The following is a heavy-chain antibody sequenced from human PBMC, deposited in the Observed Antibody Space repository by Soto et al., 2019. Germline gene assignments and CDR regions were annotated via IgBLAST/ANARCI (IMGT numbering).Heavy chain of an antibody. J-gene: IGHJ4*02. CDR2: ISGSGGST. V-gene: IGHV3-23*01. Sequence: LRLSCAASGFTFSSYAMSWVRQAPGKGLEWVSAISGSGGSTYYADSVKGRFTISRDNSKNTLYLQMNSLRAEDTAVYYCAKDRPRSGSYTGGFDYWGQGTLVTVSS. CDR3: AKDRPRSGSYTGGFDY. D-gene: IGHD1-26*01. CDR1: GFTFSSYA.